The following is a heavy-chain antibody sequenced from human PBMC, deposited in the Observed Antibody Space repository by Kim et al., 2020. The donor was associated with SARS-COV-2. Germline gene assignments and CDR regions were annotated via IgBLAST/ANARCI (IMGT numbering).Heavy chain of an antibody. CDR3: AKDTNSGYYNAFFFDY. J-gene: IGHJ4*02. V-gene: IGHV3-30*18. Sequence: GGSLRLSCAASGFTFSSYGMHWVRQAPGKGLEWVAVVSYDGSHKFYADSVRGRFTISRDNYKNTLYLQMNSLRAEDTAVYYCAKDTNSGYYNAFFFDYWGQGTLVTVSS. D-gene: IGHD2-8*01. CDR2: VSYDGSHK. CDR1: GFTFSSYG.